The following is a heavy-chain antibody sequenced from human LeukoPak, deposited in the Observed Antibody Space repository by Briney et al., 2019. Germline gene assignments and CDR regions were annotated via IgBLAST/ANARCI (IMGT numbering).Heavy chain of an antibody. Sequence: SQTLSLTCTVSGGSISSGGYYWSWIRQPAGKGLEWIGRIYTSGSTNYNPSLKSRVTISVDTSKNQLSLKLSSVTAADTAVYYCARELGSGTYGEYYFDYWGQGTLVTVSS. V-gene: IGHV4-61*02. D-gene: IGHD1-26*01. CDR3: ARELGSGTYGEYYFDY. J-gene: IGHJ4*02. CDR1: GGSISSGGYY. CDR2: IYTSGST.